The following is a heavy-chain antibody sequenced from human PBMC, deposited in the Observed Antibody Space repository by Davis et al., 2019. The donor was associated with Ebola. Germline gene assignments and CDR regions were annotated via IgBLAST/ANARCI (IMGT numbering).Heavy chain of an antibody. CDR1: GFTFGDYG. CDR2: IRSKAYGGTT. Sequence: GESLKISCTASGFTFGDYGMSWFRRAPGKGLEWVGFIRSKAYGGTTEYAASVKGRFTISRDDSKSIAYLQMNSLKTEDTAVYYCTRGSSWDDWGQGTLVTVSS. CDR3: TRGSSWDD. J-gene: IGHJ4*02. V-gene: IGHV3-49*03. D-gene: IGHD6-13*01.